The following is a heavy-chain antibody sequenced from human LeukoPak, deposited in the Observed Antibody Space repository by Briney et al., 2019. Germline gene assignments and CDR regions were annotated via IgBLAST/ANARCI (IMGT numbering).Heavy chain of an antibody. CDR2: IKQDGSEK. V-gene: IGHV3-7*01. CDR1: GFTFSSYW. J-gene: IGHJ4*02. CDR3: ARLRGGNYDY. D-gene: IGHD4-23*01. Sequence: GRSLRLSCGASGFTFSSYWMSWVRQAPGKGLEWVANIKQDGSEKYYVDSVKGRFTISRDNAKNSLYLQMNSLRAEDTAVYYCARLRGGNYDYWGQGTLVTVSS.